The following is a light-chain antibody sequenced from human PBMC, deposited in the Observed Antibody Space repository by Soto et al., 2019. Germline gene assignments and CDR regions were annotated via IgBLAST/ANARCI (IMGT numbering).Light chain of an antibody. Sequence: DIQMTQSPSSVSASVGDSVTITCRASQDISNWLAWYQQKPGKAPKLLIYTASSLQSGVPSRFSGSGSGTDFTLTIRRLQPEDFATYYCQQANSFPPWTFGQGTKVEIK. CDR3: QQANSFPPWT. CDR1: QDISNW. J-gene: IGKJ1*01. CDR2: TAS. V-gene: IGKV1-12*01.